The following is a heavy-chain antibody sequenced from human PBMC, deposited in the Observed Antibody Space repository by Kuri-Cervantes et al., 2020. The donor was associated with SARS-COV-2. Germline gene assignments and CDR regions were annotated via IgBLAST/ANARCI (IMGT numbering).Heavy chain of an antibody. J-gene: IGHJ4*03. D-gene: IGHD3-22*01. CDR3: ARQTYYYDSSGYPVFEY. CDR1: GFTFSDYY. Sequence: GGSLRLSCAASGFTFSDYYMSWIRQAPGKGLEWVSYISSSGSTIYYADSVKGRFTISRDNAKNSLYLQMNSLRAEDTAVYYCARQTYYYDSSGYPVFEYWGQGTMVTVSS. CDR2: ISSSGSTI. V-gene: IGHV3-11*04.